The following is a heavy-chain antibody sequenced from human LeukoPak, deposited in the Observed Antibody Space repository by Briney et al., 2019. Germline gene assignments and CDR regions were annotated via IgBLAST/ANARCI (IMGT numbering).Heavy chain of an antibody. CDR2: IYTSGST. CDR3: ARVQYSSSWTYYFDY. J-gene: IGHJ4*02. D-gene: IGHD6-13*01. CDR1: GGSISSYY. V-gene: IGHV4-4*07. Sequence: KTSETLSLTCTVSGGSISSYYWSWIRQPAGKGLEWIGRIYTSGSTNYNPSLKSRVTTSVDTSKNQFSLKLSSVTAADTAVYYCARVQYSSSWTYYFDYWGQGTLVTVSS.